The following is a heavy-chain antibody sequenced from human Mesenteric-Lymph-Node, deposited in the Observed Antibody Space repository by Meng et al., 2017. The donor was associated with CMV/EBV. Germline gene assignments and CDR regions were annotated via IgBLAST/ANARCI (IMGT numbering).Heavy chain of an antibody. CDR1: GYTFTNYG. V-gene: IGHV1-18*01. CDR2: VSGYNGKT. D-gene: IGHD2/OR15-2a*01. Sequence: ASVKVSCKASGYTFTNYGINWVRQAPGQGLEWMGWVSGYNGKTNSAQKFQGRLSLTVDTSTETAYMELTSLTSDDSAVYYCARAPYCHTTYCFAVNCFDPWGQGTLVTVSS. J-gene: IGHJ5*02. CDR3: ARAPYCHTTYCFAVNCFDP.